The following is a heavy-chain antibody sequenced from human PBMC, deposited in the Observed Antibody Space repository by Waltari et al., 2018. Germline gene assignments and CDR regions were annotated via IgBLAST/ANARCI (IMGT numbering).Heavy chain of an antibody. CDR1: GDFIERGSYY. CDR2: SYASGST. Sequence: QVQLQESGPGLVKPSQTLSLTCNVSGDFIERGSYYWSWVRQPAGRGQEWIGRSYASGSTNDNPSLKSRVTLSGDTSKNQFSRRLTSVTAADSAVYFCARTLEKTYGGWYFDSWGQGTRVTVSS. CDR3: ARTLEKTYGGWYFDS. D-gene: IGHD3-10*01. J-gene: IGHJ4*02. V-gene: IGHV4-61*02.